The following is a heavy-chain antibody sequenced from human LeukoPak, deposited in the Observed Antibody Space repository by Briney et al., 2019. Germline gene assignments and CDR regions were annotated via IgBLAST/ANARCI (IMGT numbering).Heavy chain of an antibody. J-gene: IGHJ4*02. V-gene: IGHV3-23*01. CDR1: GFTFSSYA. CDR2: ISGSGGST. Sequence: GGSLRLSCAASGFTFSSYAMSWVRQAPGKGLEWVSAISGSGGSTYYADTVKGRFTISRDNSKNTLYLQMNGLRAEDTAVYYCAKGLDGYNSLCDYWGQGTLVTVSS. D-gene: IGHD5-24*01. CDR3: AKGLDGYNSLCDY.